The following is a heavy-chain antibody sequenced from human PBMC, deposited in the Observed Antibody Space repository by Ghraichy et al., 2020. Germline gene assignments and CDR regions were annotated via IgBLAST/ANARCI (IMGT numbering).Heavy chain of an antibody. V-gene: IGHV3-23*01. CDR3: AKDPSGAGMGWFDP. J-gene: IGHJ5*02. CDR1: GFTFSSYA. D-gene: IGHD6-19*01. CDR2: ISGSGGST. Sequence: GGSLRLSCAAAGFTFSSYAMSWVRQAPGKGLEWVSAISGSGGSTYYADSVKGRFTISRDNSKNTLYLQMNSLRAEDTAVYYCAKDPSGAGMGWFDPWGQGTLVTISS.